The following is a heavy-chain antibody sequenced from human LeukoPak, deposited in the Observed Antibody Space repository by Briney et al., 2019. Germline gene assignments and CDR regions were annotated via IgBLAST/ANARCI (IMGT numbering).Heavy chain of an antibody. CDR2: IIHIFGTA. CDR1: GGTFSSYA. CDR3: AGSTVTRLAEYFQH. D-gene: IGHD4-17*01. Sequence: SSVKVSCKASGGTFSSYAISWVRQAPGQGLEWMGGIIHIFGTANYAQKFQGRVTITADESTSTAYMELSSLRSEDTAVYYCAGSTVTRLAEYFQHWGQGTLVTVSS. V-gene: IGHV1-69*01. J-gene: IGHJ1*01.